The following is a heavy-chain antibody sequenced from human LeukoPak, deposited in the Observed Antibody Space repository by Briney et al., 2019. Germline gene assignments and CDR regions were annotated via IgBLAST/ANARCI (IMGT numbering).Heavy chain of an antibody. V-gene: IGHV3-7*01. J-gene: IGHJ4*02. CDR3: AANSYFDY. CDR2: IKQDGSEK. Sequence: GVSLRLSCAASGFTFSGYWMSWVRQSPGKGLEWVANIKQDGSEKNYVHSVKGRFTISRDNAKNSLYLQMNSLRAEDTAVYYCAANSYFDYWGQGTLVTVSS. CDR1: GFTFSGYW. D-gene: IGHD4-23*01.